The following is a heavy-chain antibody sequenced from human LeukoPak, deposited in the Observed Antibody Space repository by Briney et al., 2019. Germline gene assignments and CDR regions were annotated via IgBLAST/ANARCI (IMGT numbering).Heavy chain of an antibody. J-gene: IGHJ4*02. D-gene: IGHD2-2*01. V-gene: IGHV3-30*03. CDR2: ISYDGSNK. CDR3: ARGGGIVVVPAPIDY. CDR1: GFTFSSYG. Sequence: GGSLRLSCAASGFTFSSYGMHWVRQAPGKGLEWVAVISYDGSNKYYADSVKGRFTISRDNSKNTLYLQMNSLRAEDTAVYYCARGGGIVVVPAPIDYWGQGTLVTVSS.